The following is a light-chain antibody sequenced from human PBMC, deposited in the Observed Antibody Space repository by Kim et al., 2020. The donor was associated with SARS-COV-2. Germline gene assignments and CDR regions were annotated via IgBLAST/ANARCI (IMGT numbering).Light chain of an antibody. CDR3: QQSHTAQLLT. CDR2: AAS. V-gene: IGKV1-39*01. Sequence: DIQMTQSPSSLAASVGDRVTITCRASQSINTYLNWYQQKPGKAPKLLIYAASTLQSGVPSRFSGSGSGTDFTLTISSLQPEDFATYYCQQSHTAQLLTFGGGTKVDIK. CDR1: QSINTY. J-gene: IGKJ4*01.